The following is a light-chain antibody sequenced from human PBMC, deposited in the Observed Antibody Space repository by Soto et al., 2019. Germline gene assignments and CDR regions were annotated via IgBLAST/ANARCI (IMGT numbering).Light chain of an antibody. CDR2: EVS. CDR3: SSYTGSSTLYV. CDR1: TSDVGGYNY. V-gene: IGLV2-14*01. Sequence: QSVLTQPASVSGSPGQSITISCTGTTSDVGGYNYVCWYQQHPGKAPKLMIYEVSNRPSGVSTRFSGSKSGNTASPTISGLQAEDEADYYCSSYTGSSTLYVFGTGTKVTVL. J-gene: IGLJ1*01.